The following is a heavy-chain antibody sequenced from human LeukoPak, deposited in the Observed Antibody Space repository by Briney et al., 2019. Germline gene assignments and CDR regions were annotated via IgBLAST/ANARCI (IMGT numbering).Heavy chain of an antibody. CDR3: AELGITMIGGV. J-gene: IGHJ6*04. CDR1: GFTFSNYW. CDR2: INTDGSST. Sequence: GGSLRLSCAASGFTFSNYWMHWVRQAPGKGLVWVSRINTDGSSTSYVDSVKGRFTISRDNAKNSLYLQMNSLRAEDTAVYYCAELGITMIGGVWGKGTTVTISS. V-gene: IGHV3-74*01. D-gene: IGHD3-10*02.